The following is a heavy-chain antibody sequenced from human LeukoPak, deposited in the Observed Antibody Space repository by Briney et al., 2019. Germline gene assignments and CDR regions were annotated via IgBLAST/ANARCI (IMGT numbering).Heavy chain of an antibody. J-gene: IGHJ3*02. Sequence: GGSLRLSCAASGVTFSSYWMSWVRQAPGKGLEWVANIKQDGSEKYYVDSVKGRFTISRDNAKNSLYLQMNSLRAEDTAVYYCARDSRYGSGSYLAFDIWGQGTMVTVSS. CDR1: GVTFSSYW. CDR2: IKQDGSEK. V-gene: IGHV3-7*01. D-gene: IGHD3-10*01. CDR3: ARDSRYGSGSYLAFDI.